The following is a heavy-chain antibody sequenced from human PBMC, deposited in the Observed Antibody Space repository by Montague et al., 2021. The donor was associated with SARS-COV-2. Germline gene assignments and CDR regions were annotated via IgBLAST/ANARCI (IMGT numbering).Heavy chain of an antibody. CDR3: AGGTSGYDWSLTMFFGDYYYGMDV. J-gene: IGHJ6*02. V-gene: IGHV3-30-3*01. CDR2: ISYDGSNK. CDR1: GFTFSSYA. Sequence: SLRLSCAASGFTFSSYAMHWVRQAPGKGLEWVAVISYDGSNKYYADSVKGRLTISRDNSKNTLYLQMNSLRAEDTAVYYCAGGTSGYDWSLTMFFGDYYYGMDVWGQGTTVTVSS. D-gene: IGHD5-12*01.